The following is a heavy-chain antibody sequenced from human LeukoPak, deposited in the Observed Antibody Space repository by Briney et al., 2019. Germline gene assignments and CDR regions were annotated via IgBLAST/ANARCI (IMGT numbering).Heavy chain of an antibody. V-gene: IGHV4-59*01. CDR3: AGSGSGSYYSPWYFDL. J-gene: IGHJ2*01. D-gene: IGHD3-10*01. Sequence: SETLSLTCTVSGGSISSYYWSWIRQPPGKGLEGIGYIYYSGSTNYNPSLKSRVTISVDTSKNQFSLRLSSVTAADTAVYYCAGSGSGSYYSPWYFDLWGRGTLVTVSS. CDR1: GGSISSYY. CDR2: IYYSGST.